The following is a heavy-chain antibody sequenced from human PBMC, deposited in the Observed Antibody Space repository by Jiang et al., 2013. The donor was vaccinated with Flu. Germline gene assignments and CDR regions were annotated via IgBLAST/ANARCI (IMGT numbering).Heavy chain of an antibody. CDR3: AKDMGFTEAAGRGYFDY. D-gene: IGHD6-13*01. V-gene: IGHV3-9*01. CDR1: GFTFDDHA. J-gene: IGHJ4*02. CDR2: INWNSGSV. Sequence: EVQLVESGGGLVQPGRSLRLSCAASGFTFDDHAMHWVRQAPGKGLEWVSGINWNSGSVGYADSVKGRFTISRDNAKNSLYLQMDSLRAEDTALYYCAKDMGFTEAAGRGYFDYWGQGTLVTVSS.